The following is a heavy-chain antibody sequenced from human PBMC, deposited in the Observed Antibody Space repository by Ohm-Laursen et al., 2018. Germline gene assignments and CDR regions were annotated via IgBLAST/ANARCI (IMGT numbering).Heavy chain of an antibody. CDR3: ARINYDFWSGYYAPEEPDY. V-gene: IGHV1-8*01. J-gene: IGHJ4*02. CDR1: GYPFTSYD. D-gene: IGHD3-3*01. Sequence: GASVKVSCKASGYPFTSYDINWVRQATGQGLEWMGWMNPNSGNTGYAQKFQGRVTMTRNTSISTAYMELSSLRSEDTAVYYCARINYDFWSGYYAPEEPDYWGQGTLVTVSS. CDR2: MNPNSGNT.